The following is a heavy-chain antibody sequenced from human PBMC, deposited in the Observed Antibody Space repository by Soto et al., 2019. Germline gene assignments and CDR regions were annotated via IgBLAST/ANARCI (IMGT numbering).Heavy chain of an antibody. Sequence: QVQLVQSGAEVKKPGASVKVSCKASGYTFTGYYIHWVRQAPGQGLEWMGWINPNNGDTNYAQKFQGRVTMTRETSTSKDYTELSSLPVDDPAVYYCARQSGYDYVFDYWGQGTLVTVSS. J-gene: IGHJ4*02. CDR2: INPNNGDT. CDR1: GYTFTGYY. V-gene: IGHV1-2*02. CDR3: ARQSGYDYVFDY. D-gene: IGHD5-12*01.